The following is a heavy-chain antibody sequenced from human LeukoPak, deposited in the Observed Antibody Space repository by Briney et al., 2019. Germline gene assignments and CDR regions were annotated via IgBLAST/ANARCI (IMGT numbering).Heavy chain of an antibody. CDR1: GGSLSSYY. D-gene: IGHD4-17*01. J-gene: IGHJ4*02. CDR2: IYYSGST. V-gene: IGHV4-59*08. Sequence: PSETLSLTCTVSGGSLSSYYWSWIRQPPGKGLEWIGYIYYSGSTNYNPSLKSRVTISVDTSKNQFSLKLSSVTAADTAVYYCARIYGDYDQPLDYWGQGTLVTVSS. CDR3: ARIYGDYDQPLDY.